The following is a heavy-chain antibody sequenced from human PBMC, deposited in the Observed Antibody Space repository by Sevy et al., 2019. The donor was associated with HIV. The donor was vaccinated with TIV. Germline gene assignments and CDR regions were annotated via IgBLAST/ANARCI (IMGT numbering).Heavy chain of an antibody. Sequence: SETLSLTCTVSGGSISSSSYYWGWIRQPPGKGLEWIGSIYYSGSTYYNPSLKSRVTISVDTSKNQFSLKLSSLTAADTAVYYCAGYETIFGVVIRGIDYWGQGTLVTVSS. CDR3: AGYETIFGVVIRGIDY. CDR1: GGSISSSSYY. CDR2: IYYSGST. V-gene: IGHV4-39*01. D-gene: IGHD3-3*01. J-gene: IGHJ4*02.